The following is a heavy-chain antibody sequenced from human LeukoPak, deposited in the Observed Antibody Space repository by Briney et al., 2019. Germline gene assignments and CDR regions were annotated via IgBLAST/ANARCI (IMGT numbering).Heavy chain of an antibody. J-gene: IGHJ3*02. CDR2: MYYSGNT. Sequence: SETLSLTCTVSGGSISSSSYYWGWIRQPPGKGLEWIGSMYYSGNTYYNPSLKSRVTISVDTSKNQFSLKLSSLTAADTAVYYCARTKETGTTPDAFDIWGQGTMVTVSS. D-gene: IGHD1-1*01. CDR1: GGSISSSSYY. CDR3: ARTKETGTTPDAFDI. V-gene: IGHV4-39*01.